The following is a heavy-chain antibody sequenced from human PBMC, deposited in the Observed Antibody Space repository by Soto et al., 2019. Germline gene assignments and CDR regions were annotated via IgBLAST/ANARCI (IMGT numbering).Heavy chain of an antibody. CDR1: GGSISSSSYY. Sequence: SETLSLTCTVSGGSISSSSYYWGWIRQPPGKGLEWIGYFYYSGSTNYNPSLKSRVTISVDTSKTQFSLKLTSVTAADTAVYYCARGTLTSYFDYWGQGTLVTVSS. J-gene: IGHJ4*02. CDR2: FYYSGST. CDR3: ARGTLTSYFDY. V-gene: IGHV4-61*05.